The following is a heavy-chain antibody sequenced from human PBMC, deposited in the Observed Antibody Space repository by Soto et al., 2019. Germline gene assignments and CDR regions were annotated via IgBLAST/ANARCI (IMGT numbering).Heavy chain of an antibody. D-gene: IGHD2-2*01. CDR2: IFYSGPT. CDR1: GDSITSGVHY. V-gene: IGHV4-31*03. J-gene: IGHJ1*01. CDR3: ARGVVVEH. Sequence: SETLSLTCTVSGDSITSGVHYWSWIRQLPGKGLEWIGYIFYSGPTYYNPSLKSRVTISVDTSKNQFSLKLSSVTAADTAVYYCARGVVVEHWGQGTLVT.